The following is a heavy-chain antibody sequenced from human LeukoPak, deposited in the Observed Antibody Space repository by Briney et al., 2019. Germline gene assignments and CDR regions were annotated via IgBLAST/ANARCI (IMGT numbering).Heavy chain of an antibody. CDR2: ISGSGGST. J-gene: IGHJ3*02. Sequence: GGSLRLSCAASGFTFSSYAMSWVRQAPGKGLEWVSAISGSGGSTYYTDSVKGRFTISRDNSKSTLYLQMNSLRAEDTAVYYCARRVVAPLDDAFDIWGQGTMVTVSS. D-gene: IGHD2-15*01. CDR1: GFTFSSYA. V-gene: IGHV3-23*01. CDR3: ARRVVAPLDDAFDI.